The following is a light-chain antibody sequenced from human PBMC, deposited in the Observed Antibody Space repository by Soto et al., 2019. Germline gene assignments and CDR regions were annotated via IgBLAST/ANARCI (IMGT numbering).Light chain of an antibody. V-gene: IGLV2-8*01. Sequence: QSVLNQPPSASGSPGQSVTISCTGTSSDVGGYNFVSWYQQHPGKAPKLMIYEVAKRPSGVPDRFSGSKSGNTASLTISGLQAEDEGDYYCGSHTSGSTRVFGTGTKVTVL. CDR2: EVA. CDR1: SSDVGGYNF. J-gene: IGLJ1*01. CDR3: GSHTSGSTRV.